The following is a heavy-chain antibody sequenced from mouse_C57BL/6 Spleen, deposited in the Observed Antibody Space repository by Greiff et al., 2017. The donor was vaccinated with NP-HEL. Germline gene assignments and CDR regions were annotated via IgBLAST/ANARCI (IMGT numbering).Heavy chain of an antibody. CDR2: IYPGSGST. CDR1: GYTFTSYW. Sequence: VQLQQSGAELVKPGASVKMSCKASGYTFTSYWITWVKQRPGQGLEWIGDIYPGSGSTNYNEKFKSKATLTVDTSSRTAYMQLSSLTSEDYAVYYCASRGEGYYFDYGGQGTTLTVSS. D-gene: IGHD3-3*01. CDR3: ASRGEGYYFDY. J-gene: IGHJ2*01. V-gene: IGHV1-55*01.